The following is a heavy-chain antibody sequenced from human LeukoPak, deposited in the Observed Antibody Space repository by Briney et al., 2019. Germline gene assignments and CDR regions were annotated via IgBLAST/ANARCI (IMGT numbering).Heavy chain of an antibody. V-gene: IGHV3-53*01. CDR1: GLTVSSNH. D-gene: IGHD3-16*01. CDR2: IYTGGIT. Sequence: GGSLRLSCAASGLTVSSNHMAWVRQAPGKGLEWVSVIYTGGITYYADSVQGRFTISRDNSKNTLYLQMNSLRVEDTAPYYCARDRAPAGGGLDYWGQGTQVTVSS. J-gene: IGHJ4*02. CDR3: ARDRAPAGGGLDY.